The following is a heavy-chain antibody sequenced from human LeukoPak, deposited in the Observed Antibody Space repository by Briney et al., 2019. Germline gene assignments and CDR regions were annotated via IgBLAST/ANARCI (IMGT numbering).Heavy chain of an antibody. CDR2: IYYSGST. CDR3: ARDLRGGYYFDY. V-gene: IGHV4-39*07. Sequence: KPSETLSLTCTVSGGSISSSSYYWGWIRQPPGKGLEWIGSIYYSGSTYYNPSLKSRVTISVDTSKNQFSLKLSSVTAADTAVYYCARDLRGGYYFDYWGQGTLVTVSS. D-gene: IGHD3-10*01. J-gene: IGHJ4*02. CDR1: GGSISSSSYY.